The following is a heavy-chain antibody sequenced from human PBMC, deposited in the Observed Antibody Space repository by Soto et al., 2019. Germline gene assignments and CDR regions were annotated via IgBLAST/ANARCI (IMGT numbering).Heavy chain of an antibody. CDR2: ISGSGGST. CDR3: AKLHLGSYGV. V-gene: IGHV3-23*01. CDR1: GGTFGGYG. Sequence: GGSLRLCWAAAGGTFGGYGGSWVRQAPGKGLEWVSAISGSGGSTYYADSVKGRFTISRDNSKNTLYLQMNSLRAEDTAVYYCAKLHLGSYGVWGKGTTVTVSS. J-gene: IGHJ6*04. D-gene: IGHD3-16*01.